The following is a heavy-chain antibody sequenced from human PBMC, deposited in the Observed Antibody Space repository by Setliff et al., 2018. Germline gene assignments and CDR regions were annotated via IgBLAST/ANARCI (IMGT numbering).Heavy chain of an antibody. V-gene: IGHV3-21*01. J-gene: IGHJ6*03. CDR3: ARVTSSGWYYYYYMDV. CDR2: ISSSSSYI. CDR1: GFTFSSYS. D-gene: IGHD6-19*01. Sequence: PGGSLRLSCAASGFTFSSYSLNWVRQAPGKGLEWVSSISSSSSYIYYADSVQGRFTISRDNAKNSLYLQMNSLRAEDTAVYYCARVTSSGWYYYYYMDVWGKGTTVTVSS.